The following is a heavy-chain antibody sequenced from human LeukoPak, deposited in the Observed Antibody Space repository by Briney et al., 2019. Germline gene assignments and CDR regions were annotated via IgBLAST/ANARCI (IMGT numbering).Heavy chain of an antibody. CDR3: AKDPPLFEVRFLEWFG. V-gene: IGHV3-23*01. J-gene: IGHJ4*02. CDR1: GFTFSSYA. D-gene: IGHD3-3*01. Sequence: GGSLRLSCAASGFTFSSYAISWVRQAPGKGLEWVSAISGSGGSTYYADSVKGRFTISRDNSKNTLYLQMNSLRAEDTAVYYCAKDPPLFEVRFLEWFGGGQGTLVTVSS. CDR2: ISGSGGST.